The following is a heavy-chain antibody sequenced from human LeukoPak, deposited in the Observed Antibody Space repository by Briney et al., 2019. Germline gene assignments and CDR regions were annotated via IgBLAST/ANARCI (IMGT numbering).Heavy chain of an antibody. V-gene: IGHV3-30*02. CDR1: GFTFSSYG. D-gene: IGHD2-2*01. Sequence: GGSLRLSCAASGFTFSSYGMHWVRQAPGKGLEWVAFIRYDGSNKYYADSVKGRFTISRDNSKNTLYLQMNSLRAEDTAVYYCAKDLSSSLGYFSSTSCYEKSISAFDIWGQGTMVTVSS. CDR2: IRYDGSNK. CDR3: AKDLSSSLGYFSSTSCYEKSISAFDI. J-gene: IGHJ3*02.